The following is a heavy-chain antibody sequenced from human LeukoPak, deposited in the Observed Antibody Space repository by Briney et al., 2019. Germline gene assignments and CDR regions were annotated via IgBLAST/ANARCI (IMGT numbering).Heavy chain of an antibody. Sequence: GGSLRLSCAASGSTFSSHTMNWVRQAPGKGLEWVSYISSTSSVIYYADSVKGRFTISRDNAKNSLYLQMNSLRAEDTAVYYCARNLPAADYWGQGTLVTVSS. V-gene: IGHV3-48*04. CDR1: GSTFSSHT. D-gene: IGHD2-2*01. J-gene: IGHJ4*02. CDR2: ISSTSSVI. CDR3: ARNLPAADY.